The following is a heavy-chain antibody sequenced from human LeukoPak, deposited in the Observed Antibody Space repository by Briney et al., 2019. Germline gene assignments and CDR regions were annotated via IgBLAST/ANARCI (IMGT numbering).Heavy chain of an antibody. CDR1: GFSFSGYA. V-gene: IGHV3-73*01. D-gene: IGHD4-17*01. Sequence: PGGSLRLSCAASGFSFSGYAIHWVRQASGKGLGWVGRIRSKANSYATEYGASVRGRFTISRDDSKNTAYLQRNSLKTEDTAVYYCTSPVTTPPNWGQGTLVTVSS. CDR3: TSPVTTPPN. CDR2: IRSKANSYAT. J-gene: IGHJ4*02.